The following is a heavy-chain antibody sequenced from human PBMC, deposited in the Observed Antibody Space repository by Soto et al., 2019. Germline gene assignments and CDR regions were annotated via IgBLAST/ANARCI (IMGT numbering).Heavy chain of an antibody. CDR3: ARCVWAVAGYN. CDR2: IKGNGSEK. CDR1: GFTFSSYW. Sequence: GGSLRLSCVASGFTFSSYWMSWVRQAPGKGPEWVANIKGNGSEKAYGDSGKGRFTTSRDNAKNLLLLEMNGLSAEDTALYYCARCVWAVAGYNWGQGTLVTVSS. D-gene: IGHD6-19*01. J-gene: IGHJ1*01. V-gene: IGHV3-7*05.